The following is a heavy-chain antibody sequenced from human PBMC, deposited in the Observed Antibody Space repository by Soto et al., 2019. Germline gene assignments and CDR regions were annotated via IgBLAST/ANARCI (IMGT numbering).Heavy chain of an antibody. D-gene: IGHD1-26*01. V-gene: IGHV4-39*01. CDR2: IYYSGST. Sequence: QLQLQESGPGLVKPSETLSLTCTVSGGSISSSSYYWGWIRQPPGKGLEWIGSIYYSGSTYYNPSLKSRVTISVDTSKNQFSLKLSSVTAADTAVYYCASHLTAPWGFDPWGQGTLVTVSS. CDR1: GGSISSSSYY. CDR3: ASHLTAPWGFDP. J-gene: IGHJ5*02.